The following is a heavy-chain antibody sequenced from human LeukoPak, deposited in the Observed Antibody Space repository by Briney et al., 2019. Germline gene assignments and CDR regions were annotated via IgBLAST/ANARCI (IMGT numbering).Heavy chain of an antibody. CDR1: GGSISSYY. CDR2: IYYSGST. V-gene: IGHV4-59*08. Sequence: ASETLSLTCTVSGGSISSYYWSWIRQPPGKGLEWIGYIYYSGSTNYNPSLKSRVTISVDTSKNQFSLKLSSVTAADTAVYYCARGFARKGYYFDYWGQGTLVTVSS. CDR3: ARGFARKGYYFDY. J-gene: IGHJ4*02.